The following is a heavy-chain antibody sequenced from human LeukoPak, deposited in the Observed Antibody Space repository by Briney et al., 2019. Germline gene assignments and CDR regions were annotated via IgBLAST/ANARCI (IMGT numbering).Heavy chain of an antibody. Sequence: SETLSLTCTVSGGSISSSSYYWGWIRQPPGKGLEWIGSIYYSGDTYYNPSLKSRVTISVDTPKNKFSLKLSSVTAADTAVYYCGRHAQRRQWEILNPTFDFWGQGTLVTVSS. J-gene: IGHJ4*02. CDR2: IYYSGDT. V-gene: IGHV4-39*01. CDR3: GRHAQRRQWEILNPTFDF. D-gene: IGHD1-26*01. CDR1: GGSISSSSYY.